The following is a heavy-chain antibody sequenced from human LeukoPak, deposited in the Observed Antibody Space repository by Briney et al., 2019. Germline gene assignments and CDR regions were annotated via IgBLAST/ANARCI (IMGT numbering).Heavy chain of an antibody. J-gene: IGHJ6*02. Sequence: PGGSLRPSCAASGFTFSSYAMHWVRQAPGKGLEWVAVISYDGSNKYYADSVKGRFTISRDNSKNTLYLQMNSLRAEDTAVYYCARVGSSGWYGRDYYYYYGMDVWGQGTTVTVSS. CDR3: ARVGSSGWYGRDYYYYYGMDV. V-gene: IGHV3-30*04. CDR1: GFTFSSYA. CDR2: ISYDGSNK. D-gene: IGHD6-19*01.